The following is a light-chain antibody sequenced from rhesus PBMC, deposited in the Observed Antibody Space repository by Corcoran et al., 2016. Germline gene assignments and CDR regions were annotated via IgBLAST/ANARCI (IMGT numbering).Light chain of an antibody. Sequence: DIQMTQSPSSLSASVGDRVTITCRASQGISNYLAWYQQKLGETPKLLLYAASGVQSGIPSRFSGSGSGTDFTLTISSLQSEDFATYYCQHYYSTPPTFGQGTKVEIK. CDR1: QGISNY. V-gene: IGKV1-25*02. J-gene: IGKJ1*01. CDR2: AAS. CDR3: QHYYSTPPT.